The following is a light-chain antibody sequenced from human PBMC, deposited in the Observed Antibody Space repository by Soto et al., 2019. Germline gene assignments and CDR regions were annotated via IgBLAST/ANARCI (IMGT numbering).Light chain of an antibody. CDR1: QSVSSN. J-gene: IGKJ5*01. CDR2: GAS. CDR3: QQYNIWPPIT. Sequence: EIVMTQSPATLSVSPGERATLSCRASQSVSSNLAWYQQKPGQAPMLLIYGASSRAPGIPDRFSGSGSGTEFTLTITSLQSEDIALYYCQQYNIWPPITFGQGTRLEIK. V-gene: IGKV3D-15*01.